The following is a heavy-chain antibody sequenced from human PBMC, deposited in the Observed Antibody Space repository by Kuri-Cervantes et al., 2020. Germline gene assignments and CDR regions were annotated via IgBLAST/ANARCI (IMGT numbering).Heavy chain of an antibody. Sequence: GGSLRLSCAASGFTFSSYAMHWVRQAPGKGLEWVAVISYDGSNKYYADSVKGRFTISRDNSKNTLYLQMNSLRAEDTAVYYCTTHTRDAPDFWGKGTTVTVSS. CDR2: ISYDGSNK. V-gene: IGHV3-30*01. J-gene: IGHJ6*04. CDR3: TTHTRDAPDF. D-gene: IGHD3-3*01. CDR1: GFTFSSYA.